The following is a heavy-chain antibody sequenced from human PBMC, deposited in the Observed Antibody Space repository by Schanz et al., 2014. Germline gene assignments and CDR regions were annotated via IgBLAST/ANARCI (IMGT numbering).Heavy chain of an antibody. Sequence: EVQLVESGGGLIQPGGSLRLSCAVSGFTVNTNYMSWVRQAPGKGLEWISSMYINSGSTQYADSVKGRFIISRDSSKNTLFLQMNSLRAEDTAVYYCARDRDQWDGNFCDFWGQGTLVTVSS. CDR3: ARDRDQWDGNFCDF. CDR2: MYINSGST. CDR1: GFTVNTNY. V-gene: IGHV3-53*01. D-gene: IGHD1-26*01. J-gene: IGHJ4*02.